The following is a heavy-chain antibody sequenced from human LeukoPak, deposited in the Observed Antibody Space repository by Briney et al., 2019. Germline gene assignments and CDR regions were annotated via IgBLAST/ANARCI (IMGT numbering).Heavy chain of an antibody. V-gene: IGHV4-39*07. D-gene: IGHD1-26*01. J-gene: IGHJ4*02. CDR1: GGSISSSSYY. Sequence: SETLSLTCTVSGGSISSSSYYWGWIRQPPGKGLEWIGSIYYSGSTYYNPSLKSRVTISVDTSKNQFSLKLSSVTAADTAVYYCARDLVYSGKFDYWGQGTLVTVSS. CDR2: IYYSGST. CDR3: ARDLVYSGKFDY.